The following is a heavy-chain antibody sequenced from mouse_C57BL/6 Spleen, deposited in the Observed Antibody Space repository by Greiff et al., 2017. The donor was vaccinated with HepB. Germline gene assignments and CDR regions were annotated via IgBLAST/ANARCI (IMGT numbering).Heavy chain of an antibody. V-gene: IGHV1-55*01. J-gene: IGHJ3*01. CDR2: IYPGSGST. Sequence: QVHVKQPGAELVKPGASVKMSCKASGYTFTSYWITWVKQRPGQGLEWIGDIYPGSGSTNYNEKFKSKATLTVDTSSSTAYMQLSSLTSEDSAVYYCAREETAQATWFAYWGQGTLVTVSA. D-gene: IGHD3-2*02. CDR3: AREETAQATWFAY. CDR1: GYTFTSYW.